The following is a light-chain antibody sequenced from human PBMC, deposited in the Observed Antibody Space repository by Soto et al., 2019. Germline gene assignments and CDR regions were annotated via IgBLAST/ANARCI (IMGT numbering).Light chain of an antibody. V-gene: IGKV3-20*01. CDR1: QSVSSSY. Sequence: ELVLTQSPGTLSLSPGERATLSCRASQSVSSSYLAWYQQKPGQAPRLLIYGASSRATGIPDRFSGSGSGTDFTLTISSLQPEDFAVYFCHQVFNLPWTFGQGTKVDNK. CDR3: HQVFNLPWT. J-gene: IGKJ1*01. CDR2: GAS.